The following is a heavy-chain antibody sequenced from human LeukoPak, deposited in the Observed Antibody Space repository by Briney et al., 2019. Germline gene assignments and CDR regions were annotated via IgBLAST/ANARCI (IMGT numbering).Heavy chain of an antibody. Sequence: ASVKVSCKASGYTFINYRITWVRQAPGQGLEWMGWISAYNGNTNYAQKFQGRVTVTTDTSTSTAYMELRSLRSDDTAVYYCAIDKVSTPTTLAFDPWGQGTLVTVSS. CDR1: GYTFINYR. V-gene: IGHV1-18*01. CDR3: AIDKVSTPTTLAFDP. J-gene: IGHJ5*02. D-gene: IGHD5/OR15-5a*01. CDR2: ISAYNGNT.